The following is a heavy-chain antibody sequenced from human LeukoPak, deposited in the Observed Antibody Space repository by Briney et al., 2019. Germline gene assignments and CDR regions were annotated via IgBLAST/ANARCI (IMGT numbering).Heavy chain of an antibody. J-gene: IGHJ4*02. CDR1: GYTFTGYY. CDR2: INHNSGGT. Sequence: ASVKVSCKASGYTFTGYYMHWVRQAPGQGLEWMGWINHNSGGTNYAQKFQGWVTMTRDTSISTAYMELSRLRSDDTAVYYCAREKAAVASFDYWGQGTLVTVSS. V-gene: IGHV1-2*04. CDR3: AREKAAVASFDY. D-gene: IGHD6-19*01.